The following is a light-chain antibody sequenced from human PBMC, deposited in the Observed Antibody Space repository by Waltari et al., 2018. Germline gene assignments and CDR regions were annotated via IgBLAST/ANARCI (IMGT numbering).Light chain of an antibody. CDR2: EVS. V-gene: IGLV2-23*02. J-gene: IGLJ1*01. CDR1: SSDVGSYNL. CDR3: CCYAGSSTYV. Sequence: QSALTQPASVSGSPGQSLTISCTGTSSDVGSYNLVSWYQQHPGKAPKLMVYEVSKRASGVSHRFSGSKTGDTASLTISGLHAEDEADYYCCCYAGSSTYVFGTGTKVTVL.